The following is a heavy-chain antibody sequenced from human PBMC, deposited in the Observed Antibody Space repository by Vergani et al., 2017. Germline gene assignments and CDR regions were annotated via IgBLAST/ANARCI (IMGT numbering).Heavy chain of an antibody. CDR3: ARHTTYTDS. J-gene: IGHJ4*02. CDR2: IYPADSDT. CDR1: EYSFGNYW. Sequence: EVELVQSGPEMRKPGESLKISCKGSEYSFGNYWIGWVRQMPGKGLEWMGIIYPADSDTRYSPSFQGQVTISADKSISTAFLQWDSLKASDTALYYCARHTTYTDSWGQGPWSPSRQ. V-gene: IGHV5-51*01. D-gene: IGHD1-1*01.